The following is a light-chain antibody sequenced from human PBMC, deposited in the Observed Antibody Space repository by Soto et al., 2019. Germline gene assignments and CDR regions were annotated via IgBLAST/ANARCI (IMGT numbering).Light chain of an antibody. CDR3: SSYTSSSSGV. CDR2: DVS. V-gene: IGLV2-14*01. Sequence: QSALTQPASVSGSPGQSFTISCTGTSSDVGGYNYVSWYQQHPGKAPKLMIYDVSNRPSGVSNRFSGSKSGNTASLTISGLQAEDEADYYCSSYTSSSSGVFGTGTKLTVL. CDR1: SSDVGGYNY. J-gene: IGLJ1*01.